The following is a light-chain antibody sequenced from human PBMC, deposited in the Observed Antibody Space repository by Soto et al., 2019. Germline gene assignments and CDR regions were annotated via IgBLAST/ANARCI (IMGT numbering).Light chain of an antibody. CDR1: QYVSEW. CDR3: QQTNSFPLT. V-gene: IGKV1-12*01. Sequence: DIQMTQSPSSVSASVGDRVTITCRASQYVSEWLAWYQQKPGKAPKPLIYATSNLRSGVPSRFGGSGSGTDFTLTISGLQTEDFATYYCQQTNSFPLTFGGGTKVEIK. J-gene: IGKJ4*01. CDR2: ATS.